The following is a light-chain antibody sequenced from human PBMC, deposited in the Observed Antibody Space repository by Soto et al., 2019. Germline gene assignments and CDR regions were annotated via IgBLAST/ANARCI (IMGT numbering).Light chain of an antibody. J-gene: IGLJ1*01. CDR2: DVS. CDR1: SSDVGGYNY. V-gene: IGLV2-14*01. CDR3: CSYTSHNTYV. Sequence: QSVLTQPASVSGSPGQSITISCTGTSSDVGGYNYVSWYQQHPDKAPKLMIYDVSNRPSGVSNRFSCSKSGNTASLTISALQAEDETDYYCCSYTSHNTYVFGTGTKLTVL.